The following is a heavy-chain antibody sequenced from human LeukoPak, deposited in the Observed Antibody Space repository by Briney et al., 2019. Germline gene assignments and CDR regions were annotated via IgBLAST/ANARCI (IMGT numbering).Heavy chain of an antibody. CDR1: GFTFSTYN. D-gene: IGHD3-10*01. J-gene: IGHJ4*02. CDR2: ISVGSSTI. Sequence: GGSLRLSCAASGFTFSTYNMNWVRQAPGKGLEWVSYISVGSSTIFYADSVKGRFTISRDNARDSLYLQMNSLRAEDTAVYYCTRDFRGLSWYFDYWGQGTLVTVSS. CDR3: TRDFRGLSWYFDY. V-gene: IGHV3-48*01.